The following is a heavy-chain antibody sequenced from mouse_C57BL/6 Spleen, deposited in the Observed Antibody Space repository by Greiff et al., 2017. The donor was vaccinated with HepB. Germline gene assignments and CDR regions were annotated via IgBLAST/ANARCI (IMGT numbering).Heavy chain of an antibody. J-gene: IGHJ2*01. D-gene: IGHD4-1*01. Sequence: QVQLKQSGAELVKPGASVKISCKASGYAFSSYWMNWVKQRPGKGLEWIGQIYPGDGDTNYNGKFKGKATLTADKSSSTAYMQLSSLTSEDSAVYFCARGTGPAYFDYWSQGTTLTVSS. CDR1: GYAFSSYW. V-gene: IGHV1-80*01. CDR3: ARGTGPAYFDY. CDR2: IYPGDGDT.